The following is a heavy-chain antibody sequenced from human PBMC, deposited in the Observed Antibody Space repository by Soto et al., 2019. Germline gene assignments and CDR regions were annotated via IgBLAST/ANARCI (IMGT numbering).Heavy chain of an antibody. Sequence: QITLKDSGSTVVRPKQTITLTCTFSGFSLTTSAVSVTWTRQQPGKALTLIELIYLDDDKRYSLSLNSRLTITNNAAKNQVLRTRSNVKTVNRTTKCFEHHSADYYGMDVWGQMTTVTV. CDR1: GFSLTTSAVS. J-gene: IGHJ6*02. V-gene: IGHV2-5*02. CDR3: EHHSADYYGMDV. CDR2: IYLDDDK. D-gene: IGHD2-15*01.